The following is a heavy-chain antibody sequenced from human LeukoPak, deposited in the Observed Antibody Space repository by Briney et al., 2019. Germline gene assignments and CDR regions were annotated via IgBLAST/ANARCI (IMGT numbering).Heavy chain of an antibody. Sequence: GRSLRLSCAASGFTFSSYAMHWVRQAPGKGLEWVAVISYDGSNKYYADSVKGRFTISRDNSKNTLYLQMNSLRAEDTAVYYCARGPATQLWFTPNWFDPWGQGTLVTVSS. J-gene: IGHJ5*02. V-gene: IGHV3-30*04. CDR3: ARGPATQLWFTPNWFDP. D-gene: IGHD5-18*01. CDR2: ISYDGSNK. CDR1: GFTFSSYA.